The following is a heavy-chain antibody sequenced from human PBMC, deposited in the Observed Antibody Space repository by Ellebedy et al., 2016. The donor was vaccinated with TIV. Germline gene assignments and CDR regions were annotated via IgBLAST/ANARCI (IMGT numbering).Heavy chain of an antibody. CDR2: IYKDGST. CDR1: RFTVSSNY. D-gene: IGHD6-19*01. J-gene: IGHJ4*02. CDR3: ASGGWSHDH. V-gene: IGHV3-53*01. Sequence: PGGSLRLSCAASRFTVSSNYMSCVRQAPEKGLAWVSVIYKDGSTDYADSVKGRFTISRDSSKNTLYLQMNSLRVEDTAVYYCASGGWSHDHWGQGTLVTVSS.